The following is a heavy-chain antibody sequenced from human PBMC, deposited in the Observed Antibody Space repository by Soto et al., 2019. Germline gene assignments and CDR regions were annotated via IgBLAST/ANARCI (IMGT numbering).Heavy chain of an antibody. CDR2: IYYNGNT. CDR3: RRSRRYSTAV. CDR1: GGSINSGGYY. J-gene: IGHJ6*02. D-gene: IGHD6-13*01. Sequence: PSETLSLTCTVSGGSINSGGYYWSWIRQHPGKGLQWIGYIYYNGNTYYNPSLHSRLTISRDTPKNQFSLNVISVTAADTAVYYCRRSRRYSTAVWGQGTTVTVSS. V-gene: IGHV4-31*08.